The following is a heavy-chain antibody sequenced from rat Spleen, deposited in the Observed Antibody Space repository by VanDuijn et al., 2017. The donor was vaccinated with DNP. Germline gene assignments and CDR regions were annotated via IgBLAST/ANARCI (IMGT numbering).Heavy chain of an antibody. V-gene: IGHV2-47*01. CDR1: GLSLTSNS. D-gene: IGHD1-3*01. Sequence: QVQLKESGPGLVQPSQTLSLTCTVSGLSLTSNSVSWIRQPPGKGLEWMGRVQSGGSTDYNSGLKSRLSISRDTSKSQVFLKMNSVQTEDTAMYFCARALATVAPTGAMDAWGQGTSVTVSS. CDR2: VQSGGST. J-gene: IGHJ4*01. CDR3: ARALATVAPTGAMDA.